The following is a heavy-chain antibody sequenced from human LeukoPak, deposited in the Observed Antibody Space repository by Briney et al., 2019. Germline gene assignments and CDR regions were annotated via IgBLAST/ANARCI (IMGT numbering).Heavy chain of an antibody. V-gene: IGHV4-39*01. J-gene: IGHJ4*02. Sequence: SETLSLTCSVSGGSISSSSYFWGWIRQPPGKGLEWIGSIYYSGSTYSNPSLKSRVTISVDTSKNQFSLNLRSVTAADTAVYYCARHFSGAAAPLPFDYWGQGTLVTVSS. CDR1: GGSISSSSYF. CDR3: ARHFSGAAAPLPFDY. D-gene: IGHD6-13*01. CDR2: IYYSGST.